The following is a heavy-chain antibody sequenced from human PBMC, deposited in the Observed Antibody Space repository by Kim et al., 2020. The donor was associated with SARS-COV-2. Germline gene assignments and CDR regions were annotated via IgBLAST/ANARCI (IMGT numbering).Heavy chain of an antibody. CDR1: GITFSNFN. CDR2: ISTSSTTI. Sequence: GGSLRLSCAASGITFSNFNMNWVRQAPGKGLEWVSYISTSSTTIYYAYSVKGRFTISRDNDKNSLYLQMNSLRDEDTAVYYCARWQHGGPAEYFQHWGQGTLVTVSS. CDR3: ARWQHGGPAEYFQH. J-gene: IGHJ1*01. D-gene: IGHD2-15*01. V-gene: IGHV3-48*02.